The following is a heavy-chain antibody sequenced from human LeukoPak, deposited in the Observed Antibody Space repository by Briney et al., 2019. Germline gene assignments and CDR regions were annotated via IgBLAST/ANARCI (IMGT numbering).Heavy chain of an antibody. CDR3: ARSEYSYGADAFDI. Sequence: PSETLSLTCTVSGGSISSSRYYWGWIRQPPGKGLEWIGYIYYSGSTNYSPSLKSRVTISVDTSKNQFSLKLSSVTAADTAVYYCARSEYSYGADAFDIWGQGTMVTVSS. CDR1: GGSISSSRYY. CDR2: IYYSGST. D-gene: IGHD5-18*01. J-gene: IGHJ3*02. V-gene: IGHV4-61*05.